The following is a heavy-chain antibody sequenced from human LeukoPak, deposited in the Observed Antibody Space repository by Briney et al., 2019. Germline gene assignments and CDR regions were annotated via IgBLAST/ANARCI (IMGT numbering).Heavy chain of an antibody. J-gene: IGHJ6*02. CDR3: AREDPQTTVPEGMDV. CDR1: GGSISHYY. D-gene: IGHD4-17*01. CDR2: IYYSGTT. Sequence: PSETLSLTCTVSGGSISHYYWSWIRQSPGKGLEWIGYIYYSGTTNYNPSLKSRVTISVDTSKNQFSLQLRSVTAADTAVYYCAREDPQTTVPEGMDVWGQGTTVIVSS. V-gene: IGHV4-59*01.